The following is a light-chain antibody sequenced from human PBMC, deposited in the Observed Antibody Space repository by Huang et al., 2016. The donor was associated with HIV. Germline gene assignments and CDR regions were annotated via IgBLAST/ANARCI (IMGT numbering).Light chain of an antibody. V-gene: IGKV1-33*01. CDR1: QAIRKY. CDR2: DAA. Sequence: DIQMTQSPSSLAASVGDRVTITCQASQAIRKYLNWYQQKPGKAPNLLIYDAANMQTGVPSRFGGGGSGTDFTFTISSLQPEDIATYYCQQSDSLPYTFGQGTKLEIK. J-gene: IGKJ2*01. CDR3: QQSDSLPYT.